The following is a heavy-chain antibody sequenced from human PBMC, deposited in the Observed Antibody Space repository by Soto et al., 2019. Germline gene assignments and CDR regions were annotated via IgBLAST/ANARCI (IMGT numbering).Heavy chain of an antibody. Sequence: PSETLPLTWAVSAGSISSSNWLTWVRQSPGKGLEWIGEIHHSGSTNYNPSLESRVTISVDKSKNQFSLKLTSVTAADTADYYCARTSYYDSSGYYNMDVWGQGTTVTVSS. V-gene: IGHV4-4*02. D-gene: IGHD3-22*01. CDR3: ARTSYYDSSGYYNMDV. CDR2: IHHSGST. J-gene: IGHJ6*02. CDR1: AGSISSSNW.